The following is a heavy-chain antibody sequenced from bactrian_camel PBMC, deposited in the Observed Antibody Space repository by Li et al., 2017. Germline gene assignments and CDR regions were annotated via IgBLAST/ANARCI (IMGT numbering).Heavy chain of an antibody. J-gene: IGHJ4*01. D-gene: IGHD3*01. Sequence: VQLVESGGGSVEAGGSLRLSCTASKATDSSVSGSVCMGWFRQAPGKQREGVATTYVGGGASYYADSVKGRFTISRDDSKNTLYLQMNSLKSEDSATYYCAAEGYIPYESLRYWGQGTQVTVS. V-gene: IGHV3S54*01. CDR1: KATDSSVSGSVC. CDR2: TYVGGGAS. CDR3: AAEGYIPYESLRY.